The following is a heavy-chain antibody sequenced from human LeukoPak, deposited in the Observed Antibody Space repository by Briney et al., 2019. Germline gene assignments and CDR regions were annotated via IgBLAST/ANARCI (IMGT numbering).Heavy chain of an antibody. CDR2: ISAYNGNT. CDR1: GYTFTSYG. J-gene: IGHJ4*02. V-gene: IGHV1-18*01. Sequence: GASVKVSCKASGYTFTSYGISWVRQAPGQGLEWMGWISAYNGNTNYAQKLQGRVTMTTDTSTSTAYMELRSLRSDDTAVYYCAREDLGQLLWGGGTDYWGQGTLVTVSS. D-gene: IGHD2-2*01. CDR3: AREDLGQLLWGGGTDY.